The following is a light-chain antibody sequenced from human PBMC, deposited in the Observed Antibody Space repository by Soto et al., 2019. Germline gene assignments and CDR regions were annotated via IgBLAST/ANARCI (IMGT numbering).Light chain of an antibody. Sequence: EIVLTQSPGTLSLSPGEIATLSFRASQSVSSSYLAWYQQKPGQAPRLLIYGASSRATGIPDRFSGSGSGTDFTLTISRLEPEDFAVYYCQQYGSSPQTFGQGTKLEIK. CDR1: QSVSSSY. J-gene: IGKJ2*01. CDR3: QQYGSSPQT. V-gene: IGKV3-20*01. CDR2: GAS.